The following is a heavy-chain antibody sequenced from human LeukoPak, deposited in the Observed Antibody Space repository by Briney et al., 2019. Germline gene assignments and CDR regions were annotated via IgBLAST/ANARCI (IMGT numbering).Heavy chain of an antibody. CDR2: ISYDGSNK. CDR1: GFTFSSYG. D-gene: IGHD3-10*01. J-gene: IGHJ4*02. Sequence: GGSLRLSCAASGFTFSSYGMHWVRQAPGKGLEWVAVISYDGSNKYYADSVKGRFTISRDNSKNTLYLQMNSLRAEDTAVYYCAKVTYGSGTYGAFDYWGQGTLVTVSS. CDR3: AKVTYGSGTYGAFDY. V-gene: IGHV3-30*18.